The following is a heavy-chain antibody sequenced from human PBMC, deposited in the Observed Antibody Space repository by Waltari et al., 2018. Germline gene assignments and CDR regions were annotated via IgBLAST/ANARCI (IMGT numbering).Heavy chain of an antibody. D-gene: IGHD6-19*01. V-gene: IGHV3-48*03. CDR3: ASIAVVYYYGMDV. CDR1: GFTFSSYE. CDR2: ISSSGSTI. J-gene: IGHJ6*02. Sequence: VQLVESGGGVVQPGRSLRLSCAASGFTFSSYEMNWVRQAPGKGLEWVSYISSSGSTIYYADSVKGRFTISRDNAKNSLYLQMNSLRAEDTAVYYCASIAVVYYYGMDVWGQGTTVTVSS.